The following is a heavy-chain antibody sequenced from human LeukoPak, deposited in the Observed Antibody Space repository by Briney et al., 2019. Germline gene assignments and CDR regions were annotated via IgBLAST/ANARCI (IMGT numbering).Heavy chain of an antibody. CDR1: GLTFSYYG. CDR3: ATDGGPWYFGY. J-gene: IGHJ4*02. CDR2: IWNDGVHK. V-gene: IGHV3-33*01. D-gene: IGHD6-25*01. Sequence: GRSLRLSCAASGLTFSYYGMHWVRQAPGKGLEWVAVIWNDGVHKYYGDTVKGRFTISRDNSKNTLCLQMNSLRVEDTAVYFCATDGGPWYFGYWGQGTLVTVSS.